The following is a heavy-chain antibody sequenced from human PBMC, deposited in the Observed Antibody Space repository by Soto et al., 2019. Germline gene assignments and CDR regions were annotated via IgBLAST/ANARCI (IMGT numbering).Heavy chain of an antibody. CDR2: IYPGDSDT. V-gene: IGHV5-51*03. Sequence: EVQLVQSGAEVKKSGESLKISCMGSGYTFSNYWIGWVRQMPGKGLEWMGIIYPGDSDTRYSPSFQGQVIISADKSISTAYLQWSSVKASDTAMYYCARRAEGAEYFQYWGQGTLVTVYS. CDR1: GYTFSNYW. CDR3: ARRAEGAEYFQY. J-gene: IGHJ1*01.